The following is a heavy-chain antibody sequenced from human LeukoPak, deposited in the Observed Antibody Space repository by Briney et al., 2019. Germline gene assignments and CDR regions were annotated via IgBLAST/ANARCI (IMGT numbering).Heavy chain of an antibody. CDR3: ARQVYDGSADYDY. J-gene: IGHJ4*02. Sequence: TSETLSLTCTVSGGSISSSSYYWGWIRQPPGKGLEWIGSIYYSGSTYYNPSLKSRVTISVDTSKNQFSLKLSSVTAADTAVYYCARQVYDGSADYDYWGQGTLVTVSS. CDR1: GGSISSSSYY. V-gene: IGHV4-39*01. CDR2: IYYSGST. D-gene: IGHD3-10*01.